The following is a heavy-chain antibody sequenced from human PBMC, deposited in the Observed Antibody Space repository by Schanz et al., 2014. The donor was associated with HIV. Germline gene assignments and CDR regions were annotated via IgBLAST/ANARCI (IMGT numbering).Heavy chain of an antibody. Sequence: VQLVESGGGLVKPGRSLRLSCAASGFTFSSYGMHWVRQAPGKGLEWVAVISYDGTKKHYADSVKGRFTISRDNSKNSLSLLIKSLRADDAAVYYCAKGWRGYSISSLVDYWGQGSLVTVSS. CDR2: ISYDGTKK. J-gene: IGHJ4*02. CDR3: AKGWRGYSISSLVDY. CDR1: GFTFSSYG. D-gene: IGHD6-6*01. V-gene: IGHV3-30*19.